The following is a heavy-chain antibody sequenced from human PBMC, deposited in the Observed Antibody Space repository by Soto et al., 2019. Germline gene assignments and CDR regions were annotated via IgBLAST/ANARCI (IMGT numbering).Heavy chain of an antibody. CDR1: GDTFTDYY. J-gene: IGHJ4*02. V-gene: IGHV1-46*01. D-gene: IGHD2-21*02. CDR3: ARGGHVVVVTAAFDY. CDR2: VNPSGGHT. Sequence: QVQLMQSGAEVKKPGASVKVSCKASGDTFTDYYIHWVRQAPGQGLEWMGTVNPSGGHTTYAQNFLGRVTMTRDTSTSTLYMELTSLRSEDTAVYYCARGGHVVVVTAAFDYCGQRTLVTVSS.